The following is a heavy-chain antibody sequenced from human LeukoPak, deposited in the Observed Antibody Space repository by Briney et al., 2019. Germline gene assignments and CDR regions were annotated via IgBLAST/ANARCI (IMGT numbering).Heavy chain of an antibody. CDR1: GFTVSNNF. V-gene: IGHV3-53*01. J-gene: IGHJ4*02. CDR2: VKGDGST. D-gene: IGHD5-24*01. Sequence: GGSLRLSCAASGFTVSNNFMNWVRQAPGKGLEWVSLVKGDGSTYYADSVQGRFTISKDNSRNTVYLQMNSLRAEDTAVYYCARDVDGDGYSFFEYWGQGTLVTVSS. CDR3: ARDVDGDGYSFFEY.